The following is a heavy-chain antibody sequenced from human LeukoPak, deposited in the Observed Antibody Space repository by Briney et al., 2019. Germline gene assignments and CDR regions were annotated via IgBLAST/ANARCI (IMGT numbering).Heavy chain of an antibody. J-gene: IGHJ6*02. Sequence: SETLSLTCAVYGGSFSGYYWSWIRQPPGKGLEWIGYIYYSGSTNYNPSLKSRVTISVDTSKNQFFPKLSSVTAADTAVYYCARDRRKMDVWGQGTTVTVSS. CDR3: ARDRRKMDV. D-gene: IGHD6-6*01. V-gene: IGHV4-59*01. CDR1: GGSFSGYY. CDR2: IYYSGST.